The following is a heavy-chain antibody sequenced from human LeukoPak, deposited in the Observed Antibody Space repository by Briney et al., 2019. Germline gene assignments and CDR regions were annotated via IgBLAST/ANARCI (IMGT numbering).Heavy chain of an antibody. Sequence: VASVKVSCKVSGYTLTELSMRWVRQAPGKGLERMGGFDPEDGETIYAQKFQGRVTMTEDTSTDTAYMELSSLRSEDTAVYYCATGRQLQYSPFDYWGQGTLVTVSS. J-gene: IGHJ4*02. CDR2: FDPEDGET. V-gene: IGHV1-24*01. D-gene: IGHD4-11*01. CDR1: GYTLTELS. CDR3: ATGRQLQYSPFDY.